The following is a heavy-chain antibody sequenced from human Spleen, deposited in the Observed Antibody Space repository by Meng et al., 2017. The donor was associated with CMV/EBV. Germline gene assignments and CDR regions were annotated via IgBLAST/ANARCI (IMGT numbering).Heavy chain of an antibody. V-gene: IGHV3-69-1*01. CDR1: GFTVSSNY. J-gene: IGHJ4*02. Sequence: GGSLRLSCAASGFTVSSNYMSWVRQAPGKGLEWVSSISSSSYIYYADSVKGRFTISRDNATNSLYLRMNSLRAEDTDVDYCARGDDYSSWCGDYWGQGTLVTVSS. D-gene: IGHD6-13*01. CDR2: ISSSSYI. CDR3: ARGDDYSSWCGDY.